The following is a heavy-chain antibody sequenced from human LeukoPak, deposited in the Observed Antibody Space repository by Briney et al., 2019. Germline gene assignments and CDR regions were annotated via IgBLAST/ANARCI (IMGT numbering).Heavy chain of an antibody. V-gene: IGHV3-30*02. CDR1: GFTFSSYG. J-gene: IGHJ5*02. CDR3: ARDLGQYYDTSDNWFDP. CDR2: VHYGGSNK. D-gene: IGHD3-22*01. Sequence: GGSLRLSCAASGFTFSSYGMHWVRQAPGKGLEWVAFVHYGGSNKYYADSVKGRFAISRDNSKNTLYLQMNSLRAEDTAVYYCARDLGQYYDTSDNWFDPWGQGTLVTVSS.